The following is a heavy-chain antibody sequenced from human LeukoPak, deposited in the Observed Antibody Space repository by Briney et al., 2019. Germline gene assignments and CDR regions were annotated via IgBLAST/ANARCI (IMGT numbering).Heavy chain of an antibody. D-gene: IGHD2-15*01. CDR3: ARDQWDCSGGSCYSFYDAFDI. V-gene: IGHV3-66*01. CDR1: GFTVSSNY. Sequence: GGSLRLSCAASGFTVSSNYMSWVRQAPGKGLEWVSVIYSGGSTYYADSVKGRFTISRDNSKNTLYLQMNSLRAEDTAVYYCARDQWDCSGGSCYSFYDAFDIWGQGTMVTVSS. CDR2: IYSGGST. J-gene: IGHJ3*02.